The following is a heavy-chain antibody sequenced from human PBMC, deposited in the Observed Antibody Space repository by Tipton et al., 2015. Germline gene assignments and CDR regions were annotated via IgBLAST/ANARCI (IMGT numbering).Heavy chain of an antibody. J-gene: IGHJ4*02. V-gene: IGHV3-20*04. CDR3: ARAFYDTSGHSSPYLDY. D-gene: IGHD3-22*01. CDR2: INWNGGST. CDR1: GFTFDDYD. Sequence: SLRLSCAASGFTFDDYDMTWVRQAPGKGLEWVPGINWNGGSTGYADSVKGRFTISRDNAKNSLYLQMNSLRADDTAVYYCARAFYDTSGHSSPYLDYWGQGTLVTVSS.